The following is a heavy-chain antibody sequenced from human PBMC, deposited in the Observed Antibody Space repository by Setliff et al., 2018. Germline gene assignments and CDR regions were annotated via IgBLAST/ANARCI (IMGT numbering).Heavy chain of an antibody. V-gene: IGHV1-46*01. D-gene: IGHD3-22*01. CDR2: IDPSADYT. CDR3: ARGIYYFDIMGDP. Sequence: GASFPFSFPASGYTFTGYYLHWVRQAPGQGLEWMGIIDPSADYTNYAQKFQGRVTMTKDTSTTTVYMELSSLRSEDTAVYYCARGIYYFDIMGDPWGQGTLVTVSS. CDR1: GYTFTGYY. J-gene: IGHJ5*02.